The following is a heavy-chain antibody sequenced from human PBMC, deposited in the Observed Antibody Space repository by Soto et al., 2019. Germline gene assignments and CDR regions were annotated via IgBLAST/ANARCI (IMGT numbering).Heavy chain of an antibody. CDR2: VSPNGQGI. CDR3: AKDRDYPRDYFHY. D-gene: IGHD3-10*01. J-gene: IGHJ4*02. V-gene: IGHV3-23*01. CDR1: GFTFSSYW. Sequence: PGGSLRLSCAASGFTFSSYWMHWVRQAPGKGLEWVSAVSPNGQGIYYADSVRGRFTISRDFSKNTVFLHMDSLRAEDTAVYYCAKDRDYPRDYFHYWGQGTLVTVSS.